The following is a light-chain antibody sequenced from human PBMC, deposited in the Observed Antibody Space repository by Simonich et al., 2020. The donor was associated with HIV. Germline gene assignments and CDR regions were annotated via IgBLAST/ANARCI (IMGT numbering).Light chain of an antibody. V-gene: IGKV1-NL1*01. J-gene: IGKJ1*01. CDR1: QGISNS. CDR2: AAS. CDR3: QQYYSTPWT. Sequence: DIQMTQSPSSLSASVGNRVTITCRASQGISNSLAWYQQKPGKAPKLLLYAASRLESGGPSRFSGSGSGTDYTLTISSLQPEDFATYYCQQYYSTPWTFGQGTKVEIK.